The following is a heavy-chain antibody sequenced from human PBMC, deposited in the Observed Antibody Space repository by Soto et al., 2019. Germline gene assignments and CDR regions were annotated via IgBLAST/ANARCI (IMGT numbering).Heavy chain of an antibody. CDR2: IRSKANSDAI. Sequence: GGSLRLSCAASGFTFSGSAMHWVRQASGKGLEWVGRIRSKANSDAIAYAASVKGRFTISRDDSKNTAYLQMNSLKTEDTAVYYCVRYCSGGSCTDAFDIRGQGTMVTVSS. J-gene: IGHJ3*02. CDR3: VRYCSGGSCTDAFDI. CDR1: GFTFSGSA. D-gene: IGHD2-15*01. V-gene: IGHV3-73*01.